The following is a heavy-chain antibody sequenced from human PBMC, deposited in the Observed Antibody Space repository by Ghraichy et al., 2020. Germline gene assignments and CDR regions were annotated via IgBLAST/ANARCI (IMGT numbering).Heavy chain of an antibody. J-gene: IGHJ4*02. CDR1: GYSISSGFY. CDR2: IYHSGST. V-gene: IGHV4-38-2*02. CDR3: ARALCSGGSCYLFDY. D-gene: IGHD2-15*01. Sequence: SQTLSLTCTVSGYSISSGFYWGWIRQPPGKGLEWIGSIYHSGSTLYNPSLKSRVTISVDTSKNQFSLKLSSVTAADTAVYYCARALCSGGSCYLFDYWGQGTLVTVSS.